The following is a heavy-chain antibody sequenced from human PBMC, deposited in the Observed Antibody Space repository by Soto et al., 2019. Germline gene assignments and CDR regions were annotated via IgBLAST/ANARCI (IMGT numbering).Heavy chain of an antibody. J-gene: IGHJ4*01. D-gene: IGHD6-13*01. CDR2: IKQDGSEK. CDR1: GFTFSSYW. CDR3: ARDRSRYSSSWYDPY. V-gene: IGHV3-7*03. Sequence: LRLSCAASGFTFSSYWMSWVRQAPGKGLEWVANIKQDGSEKYYVDSVKGRFTISRDNAKNSLYLQMNSLRAEDTAVYYCARDRSRYSSSWYDPYWGHGTLVTVSS.